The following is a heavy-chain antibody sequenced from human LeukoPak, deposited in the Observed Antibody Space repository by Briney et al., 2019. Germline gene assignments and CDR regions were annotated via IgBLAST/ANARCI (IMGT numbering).Heavy chain of an antibody. J-gene: IGHJ4*02. CDR3: VKGGYTSSWANDY. V-gene: IGHV3-64*05. D-gene: IGHD6-13*01. Sequence: GGSLRLSCSASGFTFSSFAMHWVRQAPGKGLEYVSGISSNGGDTYYADSVKGRFTISRDNSKNTLYFQMSSLRAEDTAVYYCVKGGYTSSWANDYWGQGTLVTVSS. CDR2: ISSNGGDT. CDR1: GFTFSSFA.